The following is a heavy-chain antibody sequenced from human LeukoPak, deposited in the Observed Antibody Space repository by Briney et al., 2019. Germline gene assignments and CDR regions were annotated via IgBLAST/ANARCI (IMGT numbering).Heavy chain of an antibody. V-gene: IGHV3-7*01. D-gene: IGHD2-15*01. CDR2: IKQDGSEK. Sequence: GGSLRLSCAASGFTFSSYWMSWVRQAPGKGLEWVANIKQDGSEKYYVDSVKGRFTISRDNAKNSLYLQMNSLRAEDTAVYYCARWGYCSGGSCLNAFDIWGQGTMVTVFS. CDR3: ARWGYCSGGSCLNAFDI. CDR1: GFTFSSYW. J-gene: IGHJ3*02.